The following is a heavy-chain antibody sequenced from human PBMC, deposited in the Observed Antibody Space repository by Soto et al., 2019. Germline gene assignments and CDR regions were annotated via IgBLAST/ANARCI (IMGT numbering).Heavy chain of an antibody. D-gene: IGHD1-1*01. J-gene: IGHJ4*02. CDR3: ASVTTIWTN. V-gene: IGHV1-46*01. Sequence: QVQVVQSGAEVKEPGASVKVSCKASGYSSSNYYTHWVRQAPGQGLEWMGIVNPYGASSNYAQSFQGRVTLTRDTSTNTDYMDLSRLTSDDTAVYYCASVTTIWTNRGQGTLVTVSS. CDR2: VNPYGASS. CDR1: GYSSSNYY.